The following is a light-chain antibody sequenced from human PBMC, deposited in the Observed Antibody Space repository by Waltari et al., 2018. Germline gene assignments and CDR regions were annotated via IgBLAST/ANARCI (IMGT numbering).Light chain of an antibody. Sequence: EIVLTQSPGTLSLSPGARATLSSRASQSVSSRYLDWYQQRPGQDPRLLISGAASRATGIPDRFSGSGSGTDFTLTISRLEPEDFAVCYCQQYFGSPPWTFGQGTKVEI. CDR2: GAA. V-gene: IGKV3-20*01. CDR1: QSVSSRY. CDR3: QQYFGSPPWT. J-gene: IGKJ1*01.